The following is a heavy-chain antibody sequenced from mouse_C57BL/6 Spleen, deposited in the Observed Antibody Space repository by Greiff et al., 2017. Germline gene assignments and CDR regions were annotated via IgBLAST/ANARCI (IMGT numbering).Heavy chain of an antibody. CDR1: GYTFTSYW. CDR3: ARGGQRRGRSPAMDY. J-gene: IGHJ4*01. V-gene: IGHV1-64*01. Sequence: QVQLQQPGAELVKPGASVSLSCKASGYTFTSYWMHWVKQRPGQGLEWIGMIHPNSGSTNYNAKLKNKATLTVDKSSSKAYMQLRSLTAEDSAVYSCARGGQRRGRSPAMDYWGQGTSVTVSA. D-gene: IGHD3-2*02. CDR2: IHPNSGST.